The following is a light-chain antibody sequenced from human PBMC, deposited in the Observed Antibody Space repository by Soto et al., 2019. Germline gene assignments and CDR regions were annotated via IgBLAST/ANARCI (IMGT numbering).Light chain of an antibody. J-gene: IGLJ1*01. Sequence: QSVLTQPPSVSGAPGQRVIISCTGSSSNIGAGYYVHWYQQLPGTAPKLLIYGDNNRPSGVPDRFSGSKSGTSASLAISGLQAEDEADYYCQSYDSSRSGFYVFGTGTKLTVL. CDR3: QSYDSSRSGFYV. CDR1: SSNIGAGYY. CDR2: GDN. V-gene: IGLV1-40*01.